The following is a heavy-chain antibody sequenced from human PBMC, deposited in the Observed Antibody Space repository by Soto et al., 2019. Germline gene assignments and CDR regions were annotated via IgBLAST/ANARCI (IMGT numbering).Heavy chain of an antibody. D-gene: IGHD3-22*01. CDR2: IYYRGST. Sequence: SETLSLTCTVSGGSISSGDYYWSWIRQPPGKGLEWIGYIYYRGSTYYNPSLKSRVTISVDTSKNQFSLKLSPVTAADTAVYYCARDYYYDSSGQRSDAFDIWGQGTMVTVSS. V-gene: IGHV4-30-4*01. CDR1: GGSISSGDYY. J-gene: IGHJ3*02. CDR3: ARDYYYDSSGQRSDAFDI.